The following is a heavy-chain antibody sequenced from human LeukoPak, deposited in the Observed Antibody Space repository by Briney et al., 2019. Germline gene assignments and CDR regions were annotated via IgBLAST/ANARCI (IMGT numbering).Heavy chain of an antibody. Sequence: QPGGSLRLSCAASGFTFDDYAMHWVRQAPGKGLEWVSGISWNSGSIGYADSVKGRFTISRDNAKNSLYLQMNSLRAEDTAVYYCASGPTVYSSSFGYYYYYMDVWGKGTTVTVSS. V-gene: IGHV3-9*01. D-gene: IGHD6-13*01. J-gene: IGHJ6*03. CDR2: ISWNSGSI. CDR3: ASGPTVYSSSFGYYYYYMDV. CDR1: GFTFDDYA.